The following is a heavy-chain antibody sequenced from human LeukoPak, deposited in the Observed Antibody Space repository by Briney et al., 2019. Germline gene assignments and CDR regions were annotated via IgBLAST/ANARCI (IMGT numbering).Heavy chain of an antibody. CDR3: ARSDLGYYDSSGYYFY. J-gene: IGHJ4*02. D-gene: IGHD3-22*01. Sequence: SETLSLTCTVSGGSISSGSYYWSWIRQPAGKGLEWIGRIYTSGSTNYNPSLKSRVTISVDTSKNQFSLKLSSVTAADTAVYYCARSDLGYYDSSGYYFYWGQGTLVTVSS. CDR1: GGSISSGSYY. V-gene: IGHV4-61*02. CDR2: IYTSGST.